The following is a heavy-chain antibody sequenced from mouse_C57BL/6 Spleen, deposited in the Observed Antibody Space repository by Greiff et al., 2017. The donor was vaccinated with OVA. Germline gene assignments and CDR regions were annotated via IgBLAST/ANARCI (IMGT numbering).Heavy chain of an antibody. CDR3: ASGVLAY. V-gene: IGHV1-82*01. Sequence: VQVVESGPELVKPGASVKISCKASGYAFSSSWMNWVKQRPGKGLEWIGRIYPGDGDTNYNGKFKGKATLTADKSSSTAYMQLSSLTSEDSAVYFCASGVLAYWGQGTLVTVSA. J-gene: IGHJ3*01. CDR2: IYPGDGDT. D-gene: IGHD3-1*01. CDR1: GYAFSSSW.